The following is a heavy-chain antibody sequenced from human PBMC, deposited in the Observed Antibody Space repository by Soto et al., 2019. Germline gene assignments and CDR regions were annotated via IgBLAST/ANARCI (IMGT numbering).Heavy chain of an antibody. CDR2: IYYSGGT. D-gene: IGHD3-10*01. CDR1: GGSISSGGYY. J-gene: IGHJ4*02. Sequence: SETLSLTCTVSGGSISSGGYYWSWIRQHPGKGLEWIGYIYYSGGTYYNPSLKSRVTISVDTSKNQFSLKLSSVTAADTAVYYCARDPYGSGTDYWGQGTLGTVSS. V-gene: IGHV4-31*03. CDR3: ARDPYGSGTDY.